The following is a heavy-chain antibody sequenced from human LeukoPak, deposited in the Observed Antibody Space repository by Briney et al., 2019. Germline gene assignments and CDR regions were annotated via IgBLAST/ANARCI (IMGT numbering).Heavy chain of an antibody. D-gene: IGHD2-2*01. J-gene: IGHJ6*04. CDR2: ISSSSSYT. V-gene: IGHV3-11*06. Sequence: GGSLRLSCAASGFTFSDYYMSWIRQAPGKGLEWVSYISSSSSYTNYADSVKGRFTISRDNAKNSLYLQMDSLRAEDTAVYYCARDLPCTSISCSQPRTYGMYVWGTGTTVTVSS. CDR1: GFTFSDYY. CDR3: ARDLPCTSISCSQPRTYGMYV.